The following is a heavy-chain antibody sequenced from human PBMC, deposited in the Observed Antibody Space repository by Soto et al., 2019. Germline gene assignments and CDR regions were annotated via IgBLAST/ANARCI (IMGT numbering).Heavy chain of an antibody. J-gene: IGHJ6*02. CDR1: GGSISSSSYY. V-gene: IGHV4-39*01. D-gene: IGHD5-18*01. Sequence: SETLSLTCTVSGGSISSSSYYWGWIRQPPGKGLEWIGSIYYSGSTYYNPSLKSRVTISVDTSKNQFSLKLSSVTAADTAVYYCARHKSSDMVFGYGMDVWGQGTTVTVSS. CDR3: ARHKSSDMVFGYGMDV. CDR2: IYYSGST.